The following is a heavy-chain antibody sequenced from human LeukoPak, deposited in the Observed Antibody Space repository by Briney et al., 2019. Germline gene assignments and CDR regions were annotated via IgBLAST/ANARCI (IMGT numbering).Heavy chain of an antibody. CDR3: ASPDSSSWYTSHFQH. CDR1: GGTFSSYA. Sequence: PSASVKVSCKASGGTFSSYAISWVRQAPGQGLEWMGGIIPIFGTANYAQKFQGRVTITADESTSTAYMELSSLRSEDTAVYYCASPDSSSWYTSHFQHWGQGTLVTVSS. J-gene: IGHJ1*01. CDR2: IIPIFGTA. D-gene: IGHD6-13*01. V-gene: IGHV1-69*01.